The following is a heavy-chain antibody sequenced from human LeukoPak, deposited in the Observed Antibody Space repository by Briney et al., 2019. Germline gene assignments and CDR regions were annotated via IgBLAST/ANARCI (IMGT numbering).Heavy chain of an antibody. CDR1: GFTFGDYA. CDR3: TRLTGIAARPHYYYYYMDV. Sequence: GGSLRLSCTASGFTFGDYAMSWVRQAPGKGLEWVGFIRSKAYGGTTEYAASVKGRFTISRDDSKSIAYLQMNSLKTEDTAVYYCTRLTGIAARPHYYYYYMDVWGKGTTVTVSS. CDR2: IRSKAYGGTT. D-gene: IGHD6-6*01. V-gene: IGHV3-49*04. J-gene: IGHJ6*03.